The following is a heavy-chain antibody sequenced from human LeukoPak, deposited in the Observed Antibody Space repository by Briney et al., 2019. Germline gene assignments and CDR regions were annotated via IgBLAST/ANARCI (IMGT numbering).Heavy chain of an antibody. V-gene: IGHV3-30-3*01. D-gene: IGHD3-22*01. CDR3: ARERYDSRWYTFGS. J-gene: IGHJ4*02. Sequence: GGSLRLSCAASGLTFSSSIMHWVRQAPGKGLEWVAVISYDESSKYFADSVKGRFTISRDNSKNTLYLLMNSLRAEDTAVYYCARERYDSRWYTFGSWGQGTLVTVSS. CDR1: GLTFSSSI. CDR2: ISYDESSK.